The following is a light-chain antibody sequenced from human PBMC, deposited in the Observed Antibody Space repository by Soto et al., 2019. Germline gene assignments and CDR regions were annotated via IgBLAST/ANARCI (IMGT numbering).Light chain of an antibody. J-gene: IGKJ4*01. Sequence: EIVMTQSPATLSVPPGERATLSCRASQSVYSNLAWYQQKPGQAPGLLIYAASTRATGIPARFSGSGSGTEFTLTISSLQSEDFAVYYCQQYNSWPLTFGGGTKVEIK. CDR1: QSVYSN. V-gene: IGKV3-15*01. CDR2: AAS. CDR3: QQYNSWPLT.